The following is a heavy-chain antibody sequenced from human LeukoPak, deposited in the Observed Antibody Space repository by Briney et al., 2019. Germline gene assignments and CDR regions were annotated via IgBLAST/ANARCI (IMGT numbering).Heavy chain of an antibody. J-gene: IGHJ6*02. CDR2: INHSGST. V-gene: IGHV4-34*01. Sequence: SETLSLTCAVYGGSFSGYYWSWIRQPPGKGLEWIGEINHSGSTNYNPSLKSRVTISVDTPKNQFSLKLSSVTAADTAVYYCASYYDFWSGSSYGMDVWGQGTTVTVSS. CDR1: GGSFSGYY. D-gene: IGHD3-3*01. CDR3: ASYYDFWSGSSYGMDV.